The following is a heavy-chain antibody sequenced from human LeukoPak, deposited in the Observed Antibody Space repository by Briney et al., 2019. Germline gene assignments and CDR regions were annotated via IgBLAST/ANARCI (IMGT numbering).Heavy chain of an antibody. Sequence: ASVKVSCKASGGTFSSYAISWVRQAPGQGLEWMGWINPNSGGTNYAQKFQGWVTMTRDTSISTAYMELSRLRSDDTAVYYCARGLSIAARGYPNYYYYGMDVWGQGTTVTVSS. J-gene: IGHJ6*02. V-gene: IGHV1-2*04. D-gene: IGHD6-6*01. CDR2: INPNSGGT. CDR3: ARGLSIAARGYPNYYYYGMDV. CDR1: GGTFSSYA.